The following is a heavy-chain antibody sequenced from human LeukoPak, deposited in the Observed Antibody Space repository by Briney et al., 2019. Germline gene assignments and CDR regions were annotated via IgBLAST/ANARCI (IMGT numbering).Heavy chain of an antibody. CDR1: GFTFSSYE. J-gene: IGHJ6*04. CDR3: ARVGGYYYYGMGV. Sequence: GGSLRLSCAASGFTFSSYEMNWVRQAPGKGLEWVSYISTSGSTIYYADSVKGRFTISRDNAKNSLYLQMSSLRAEDTAVYYCARVGGYYYYGMGVWGKGTTVTVSS. D-gene: IGHD3-16*01. CDR2: ISTSGSTI. V-gene: IGHV3-48*03.